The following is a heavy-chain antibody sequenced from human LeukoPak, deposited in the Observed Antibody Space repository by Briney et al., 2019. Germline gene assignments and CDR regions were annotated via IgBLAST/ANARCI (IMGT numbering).Heavy chain of an antibody. V-gene: IGHV3-23*01. CDR2: ISGSGGST. D-gene: IGHD3-3*02. CDR3: AKFEVSTFDY. Sequence: GTLSLTCTVSGGSISSSSYYWGWIRQPPGKGLEWVSAISGSGGSTYYADSVKGQFTISRDNSKNTLYLQMNSLRAEDTAVYYCAKFEVSTFDYWGQGTLVTVSS. J-gene: IGHJ4*02. CDR1: GGSISSSSYY.